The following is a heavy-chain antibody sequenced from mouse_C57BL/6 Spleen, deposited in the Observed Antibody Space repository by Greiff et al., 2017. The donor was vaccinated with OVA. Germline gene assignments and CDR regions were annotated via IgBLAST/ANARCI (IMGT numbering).Heavy chain of an antibody. V-gene: IGHV1-26*01. CDR3: ARQDDSNTWFAY. J-gene: IGHJ3*01. Sequence: VQLQQSGPELVKPGASVKISCKASGYTFTDYYMNWVKQSHGKSLEWIGDINPNNGGTRYNQKFKGKDTLTVDKSSSTLYMETRSLTSEDAAVYYCARQDDSNTWFAYWGQGTLVTVSA. CDR1: GYTFTDYY. CDR2: INPNNGGT. D-gene: IGHD2-5*01.